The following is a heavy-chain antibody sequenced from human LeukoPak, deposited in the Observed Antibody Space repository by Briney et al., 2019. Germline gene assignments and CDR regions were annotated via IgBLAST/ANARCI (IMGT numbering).Heavy chain of an antibody. D-gene: IGHD3-10*01. Sequence: SDTLSLTSTVSGGSISSYYRSWIRQPPGHGLEWIGYIYYSGSTNYNRSLKSRVTISVDTSKNQFSLKLSSVTAADTAVYYCARLPIVRGVTNYYYYGMDVWGQGTTVTVSS. J-gene: IGHJ6*02. V-gene: IGHV4-59*07. CDR3: ARLPIVRGVTNYYYYGMDV. CDR2: IYYSGST. CDR1: GGSISSYY.